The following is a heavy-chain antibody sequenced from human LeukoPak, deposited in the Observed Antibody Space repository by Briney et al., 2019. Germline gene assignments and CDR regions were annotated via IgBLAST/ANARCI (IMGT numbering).Heavy chain of an antibody. CDR3: AKDIVGAHLPGYFDY. Sequence: GRSLRLSCAASGFTFDDYAMHWVRQAPGKGLEWVSGISWNSGSIGYADSVKGRFTISRDNAKNSLYLQMNSLRAEDTALYYCAKDIVGAHLPGYFDYWGQGTLVTVSS. CDR1: GFTFDDYA. J-gene: IGHJ4*02. V-gene: IGHV3-9*01. CDR2: ISWNSGSI. D-gene: IGHD1-26*01.